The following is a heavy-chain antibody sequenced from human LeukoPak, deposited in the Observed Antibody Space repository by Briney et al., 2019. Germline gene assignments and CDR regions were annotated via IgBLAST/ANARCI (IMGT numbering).Heavy chain of an antibody. J-gene: IGHJ6*04. V-gene: IGHV3-48*03. CDR3: AELGITMIGGV. D-gene: IGHD3-10*02. CDR2: ISSSGSTI. CDR1: GFTFSSYE. Sequence: GGSLRLSCAASGFTFSSYEMNWARQAPEKGLEWVSYISSSGSTIYYADSVKGRFTISRDNAKNSLYLQMNSLRAEDTAVYYCAELGITMIGGVWGKGTTVTISS.